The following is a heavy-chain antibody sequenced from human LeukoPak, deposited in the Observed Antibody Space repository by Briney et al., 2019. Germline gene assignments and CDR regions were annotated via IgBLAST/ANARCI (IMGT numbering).Heavy chain of an antibody. D-gene: IGHD6-13*01. J-gene: IGHJ2*01. Sequence: GGSLRLSCATSGFTFSSYAMSWVRQAPGKGLEWVSAISGSGGSTYYADSVKGRFTISRDNSKNTLYLQMNSLRAEDTAVYYCANAAADIYWYFDLWGRGTLATVSS. CDR2: ISGSGGST. V-gene: IGHV3-23*01. CDR1: GFTFSSYA. CDR3: ANAAADIYWYFDL.